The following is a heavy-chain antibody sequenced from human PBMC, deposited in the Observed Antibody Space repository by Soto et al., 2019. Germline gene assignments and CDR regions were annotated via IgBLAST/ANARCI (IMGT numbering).Heavy chain of an antibody. CDR3: ARDIAAAGMDAFDI. D-gene: IGHD6-13*01. J-gene: IGHJ3*02. CDR1: GYTFTSYG. V-gene: IGHV1-18*04. CDR2: ISAYNGNT. Sequence: PSVKVSCKASGYTFTSYGISWVRQAPGQGLEWMGWISAYNGNTNYAQKLQGRVTMTTDTSTSTAYMELRSLRSDDTAVYYCARDIAAAGMDAFDIWGQGTMVTVSS.